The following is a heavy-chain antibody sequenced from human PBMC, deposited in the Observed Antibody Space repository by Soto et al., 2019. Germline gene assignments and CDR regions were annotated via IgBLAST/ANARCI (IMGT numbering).Heavy chain of an antibody. J-gene: IGHJ4*02. CDR2: IYYSGST. CDR1: GGSISSSSYY. V-gene: IGHV4-39*02. Sequence: SETLSLTCTVSGGSISSSSYYWGWIRQPPGKGLEWIGSIYYSGSTYYNPSLKSRVTISVDTSKNQFSLKLSSVTAADTAVYYCARDYYGSASYYNYWGQGTLVT. CDR3: ARDYYGSASYYNY. D-gene: IGHD3-10*01.